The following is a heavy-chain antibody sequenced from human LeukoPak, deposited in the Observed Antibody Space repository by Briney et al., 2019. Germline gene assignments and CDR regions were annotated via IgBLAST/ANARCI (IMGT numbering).Heavy chain of an antibody. V-gene: IGHV4-4*07. Sequence: SETLSLTCTVSGGSFRSYYWSWIRQPAGKGLEWIGRIQTSGSTNYNPSLKSRVTMSVDTSKNQFSLKLSSVTAADTAVYYCARDTMTHYYDSSGYYQESRVFDYWGQGTLVTVSS. J-gene: IGHJ4*02. D-gene: IGHD3-22*01. CDR1: GGSFRSYY. CDR2: IQTSGST. CDR3: ARDTMTHYYDSSGYYQESRVFDY.